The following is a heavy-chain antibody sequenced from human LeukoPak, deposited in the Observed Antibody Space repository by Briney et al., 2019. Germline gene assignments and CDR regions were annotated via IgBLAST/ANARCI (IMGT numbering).Heavy chain of an antibody. Sequence: PGRSLRLSCAASGFTFSSYGMHWVRQAPGKGLEWVAVISYDGSNKYYADSVKGRFIISRDSFKNTLYLQMNSLRAEDTAVYYCAKLKDPYETGSPTYFANWGQGTLVTVSS. V-gene: IGHV3-30*18. CDR1: GFTFSSYG. CDR2: ISYDGSNK. J-gene: IGHJ4*02. CDR3: AKLKDPYETGSPTYFAN. D-gene: IGHD3-10*01.